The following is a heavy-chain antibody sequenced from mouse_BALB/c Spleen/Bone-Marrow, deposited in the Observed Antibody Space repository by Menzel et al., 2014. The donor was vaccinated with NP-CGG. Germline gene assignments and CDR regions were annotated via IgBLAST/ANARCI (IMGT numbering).Heavy chain of an antibody. Sequence: EVKLVESGGGLVQPGGSLRLSCATSGFTFTDYYMSWVRQPPGKALEWLGFIRNKANGYTTEYSASVKGRFTISRHNSQSILYLQMNTLRAEDSATYYCARDGYDDYWGQGTTLTVSS. V-gene: IGHV7-3*02. D-gene: IGHD2-2*01. CDR1: GFTFTDYY. CDR2: IRNKANGYTT. CDR3: ARDGYDDY. J-gene: IGHJ2*01.